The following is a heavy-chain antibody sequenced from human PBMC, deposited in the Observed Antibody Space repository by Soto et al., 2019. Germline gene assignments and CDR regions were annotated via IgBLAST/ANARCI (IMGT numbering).Heavy chain of an antibody. CDR1: GFTFSSYA. Sequence: EVQLLESGGGLVQPGGSLRLSCAASGFTFSSYAMSWVRQAPGKGLEWVSAISGSGGSTYYADSVKGRFTISRNNSNNTLYLQNNSLRAEDTAVYYCAKKLVCAYGMDVWGEGSTVTVSS. CDR2: ISGSGGST. CDR3: AKKLVCAYGMDV. J-gene: IGHJ6*04. D-gene: IGHD2-8*01. V-gene: IGHV3-23*01.